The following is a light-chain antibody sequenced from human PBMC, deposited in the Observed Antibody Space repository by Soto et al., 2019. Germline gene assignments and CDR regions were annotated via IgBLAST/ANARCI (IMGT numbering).Light chain of an antibody. CDR1: QSISSY. J-gene: IGKJ2*01. CDR3: QQSYSTPYT. Sequence: DIQMTQSPSSLSASVGDRVTITCRASQSISSYLNWYQQKPGNAPKLLIYAASSLQSGVPSRFSGSGSGTDFTLTISSLQPEDVATYCCQQSYSTPYTFGQGTKLEIK. CDR2: AAS. V-gene: IGKV1-39*01.